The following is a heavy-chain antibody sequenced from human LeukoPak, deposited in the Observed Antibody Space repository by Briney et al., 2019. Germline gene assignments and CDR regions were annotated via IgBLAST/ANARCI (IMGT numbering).Heavy chain of an antibody. D-gene: IGHD2-15*01. CDR2: ISSSSSYI. V-gene: IGHV3-21*01. J-gene: IGHJ6*03. CDR1: GFTFSSYS. CDR3: ARDRDVVVVAATRGYYYYYYMDV. Sequence: GGSLRLSCAASGFTFSSYSMNWVRQAPGKGLEWVSSISSSSSYIYYADSVKGRFTISRDNAKNSLYLQMNSLRAEDTAVYYCARDRDVVVVAATRGYYYYYYMDVWGKGTTVTVSS.